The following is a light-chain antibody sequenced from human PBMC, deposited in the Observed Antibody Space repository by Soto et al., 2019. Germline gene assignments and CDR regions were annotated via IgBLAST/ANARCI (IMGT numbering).Light chain of an antibody. CDR3: QQYGSSPPFT. V-gene: IGKV3-20*01. CDR1: QSVSSSF. J-gene: IGKJ5*01. Sequence: EIVLTQSPGTLSLSPGERATLSCRASQSVSSSFLACYQQKAGQAPRLLIYGTTGRATGIPDRFSGSGSGTDCTLTISSLEPEDFAVYYCQQYGSSPPFTFGQGTRLEIK. CDR2: GTT.